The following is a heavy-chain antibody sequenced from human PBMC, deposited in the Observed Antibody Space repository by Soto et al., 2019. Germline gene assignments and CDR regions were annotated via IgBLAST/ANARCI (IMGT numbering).Heavy chain of an antibody. CDR2: ISGGGGIF. V-gene: IGHV3-48*01. D-gene: IGHD3-9*01. Sequence: EVQLVESGGGLVQPGGSLRLSCAASGFTFRNYDMNWVRQAPGKGLEWVSYISGGGGIFYYTDSVRDRFTISSDNAKNSLSLQLNSLSVEDTAVYFCATGTYFDWLANPDQALEVWGQGTKVTVSS. J-gene: IGHJ3*01. CDR3: ATGTYFDWLANPDQALEV. CDR1: GFTFRNYD.